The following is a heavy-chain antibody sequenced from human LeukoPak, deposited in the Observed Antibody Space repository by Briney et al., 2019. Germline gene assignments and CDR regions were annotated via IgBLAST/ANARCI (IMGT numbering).Heavy chain of an antibody. D-gene: IGHD6-19*01. V-gene: IGHV3-74*01. J-gene: IGHJ4*02. CDR3: ARDGFISGWTI. Sequence: GGSLRLSCAASGFTFSSYWMHWVRQAPGKGLVRVSRINSDGSSTSYADSVKGRFTISRDNAKNTLYLQMNSLRAEDTAVYYCARDGFISGWTIWGQGTLVTVSS. CDR2: INSDGSST. CDR1: GFTFSSYW.